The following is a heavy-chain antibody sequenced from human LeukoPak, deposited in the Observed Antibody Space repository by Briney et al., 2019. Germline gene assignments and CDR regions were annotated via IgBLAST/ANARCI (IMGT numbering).Heavy chain of an antibody. CDR1: GGTFSSYA. V-gene: IGHV1-69*04. CDR2: IIPIFGIA. J-gene: IGHJ3*02. D-gene: IGHD3-10*01. CDR3: ARSPWGFGELFHDAFDI. Sequence: ASVKVSCKASGGTFSSYAISWVRQAPGQGLEWMGRIIPIFGIANYAQKFQGRVTITADKSTSTAYMELSSLRSEDTAVYYCARSPWGFGELFHDAFDIWGQGTMVTVSS.